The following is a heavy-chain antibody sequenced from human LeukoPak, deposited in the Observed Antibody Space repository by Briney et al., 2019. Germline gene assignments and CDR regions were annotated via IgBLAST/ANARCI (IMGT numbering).Heavy chain of an antibody. CDR2: IGTAGDT. Sequence: GGSLGLSCAASGFTFSSYDMHWVRQATGKGLEWVSAIGTAGDTYYPGSVKGRFTISRENAKNSLYLQMNSLRAGDTAVYYCARGTRSSYDILTGYYQNWGQGTLVTVSS. D-gene: IGHD3-9*01. CDR3: ARGTRSSYDILTGYYQN. CDR1: GFTFSSYD. V-gene: IGHV3-13*01. J-gene: IGHJ4*02.